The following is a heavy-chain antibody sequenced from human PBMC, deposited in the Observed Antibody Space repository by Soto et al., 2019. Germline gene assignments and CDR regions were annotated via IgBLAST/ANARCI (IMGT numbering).Heavy chain of an antibody. D-gene: IGHD6-6*01. V-gene: IGHV3-74*01. CDR3: ARDLQGGARHDAFDI. Sequence: PGGSLRLSCEASGFAFTSYWMHWVRQAPGKGLVWVAGVKSDGTTATYADSVRGRFTISRDNAKNTLYLQMNSLSAEDTAVYYCARDLQGGARHDAFDIWGQGTMVTVSS. J-gene: IGHJ3*02. CDR2: VKSDGTTA. CDR1: GFAFTSYW.